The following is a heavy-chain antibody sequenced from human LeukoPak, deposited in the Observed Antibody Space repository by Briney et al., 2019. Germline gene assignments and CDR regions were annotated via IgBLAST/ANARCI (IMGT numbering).Heavy chain of an antibody. Sequence: ASVKVSCKASGYTFTGYYMHWVRQAPGQGLEWMGWINPNSGGTNYAQKFQGRVTMTRDTSISTAYMELSRLRSDDTAVYYCARGHNDGSGESVARAYWGQGTLVIVSS. D-gene: IGHD3-10*01. V-gene: IGHV1-2*02. CDR3: ARGHNDGSGESVARAY. CDR2: INPNSGGT. CDR1: GYTFTGYY. J-gene: IGHJ4*02.